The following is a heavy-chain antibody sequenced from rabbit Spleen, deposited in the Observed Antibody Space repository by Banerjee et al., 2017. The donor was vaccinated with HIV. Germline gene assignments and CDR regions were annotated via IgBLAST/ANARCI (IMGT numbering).Heavy chain of an antibody. CDR1: GFSFSNKAV. J-gene: IGHJ6*01. Sequence: QEQLVESGGGLVKPEGSLKLSCTASGFSFSNKAVMCWVRQTPGKGLEWIACINVVTGKAVYASWAKGRFTFSKTSSTTVTLQMTSLTAADTATYFCARDTGSSFSSYGMDLWGPGTLVTVS. CDR2: INVVTGKA. D-gene: IGHD8-1*01. CDR3: ARDTGSSFSSYGMDL. V-gene: IGHV1S45*01.